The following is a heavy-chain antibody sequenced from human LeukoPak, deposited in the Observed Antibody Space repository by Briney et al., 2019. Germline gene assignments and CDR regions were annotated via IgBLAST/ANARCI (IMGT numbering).Heavy chain of an antibody. J-gene: IGHJ4*02. CDR1: GGSISSGGYS. CDR3: AREDGY. CDR2: IWYDGSNK. Sequence: LSLTCAVSGGSISSGGYSWSWVRQAPGKGLEWVAVIWYDGSNKYYADSVKGRFTISRDNSKNTLYLQMNSLRAEDTAVYYCAREDGYWGQGTLVTVSS. V-gene: IGHV3-33*08.